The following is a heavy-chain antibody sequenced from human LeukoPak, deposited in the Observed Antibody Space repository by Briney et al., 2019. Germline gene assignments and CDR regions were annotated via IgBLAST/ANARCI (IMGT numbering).Heavy chain of an antibody. Sequence: SETLSLTCTVSGGSISSYYWSWIRQPPGKGLEWIGYIYYSGSTNYNPSLKSRVTISEDTSKNQFSLKLRSVTAADTAVYYCARAQSTSVPYYMDVWGKGTTVTVSS. V-gene: IGHV4-59*01. CDR3: ARAQSTSVPYYMDV. J-gene: IGHJ6*03. D-gene: IGHD2-2*01. CDR1: GGSISSYY. CDR2: IYYSGST.